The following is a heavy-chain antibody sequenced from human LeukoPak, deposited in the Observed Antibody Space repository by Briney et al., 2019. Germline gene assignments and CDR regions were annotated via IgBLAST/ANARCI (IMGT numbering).Heavy chain of an antibody. V-gene: IGHV7-4-1*02. Sequence: ASVKVSCKASGYTFTSYAMNWVRQAPGQGLEWMGWINTNTGNPTYAQGFTGRFVLSLDTSVSTAYLQISSLKAEDTAVYYCARGDKAAGTTLHYYMDVWGKGTTVTVSS. CDR2: INTNTGNP. CDR3: ARGDKAAGTTLHYYMDV. CDR1: GYTFTSYA. J-gene: IGHJ6*03. D-gene: IGHD1-7*01.